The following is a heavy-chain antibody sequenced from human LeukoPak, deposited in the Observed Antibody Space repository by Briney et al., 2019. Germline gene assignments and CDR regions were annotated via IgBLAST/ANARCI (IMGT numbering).Heavy chain of an antibody. CDR1: GGSISSYC. V-gene: IGHV4-59*01. CDR3: ARGLGSSWGYYYYYYYMDV. Sequence: SETLSLTCTVSGGSISSYCWSWIRQPPGKGLEWIGYIYYSGSTNYNPSLKSRVTISVDTSKNQFSLKLSSVTAADTAVYYCARGLGSSWGYYYYYYYMDVWGKRTTVTVSS. D-gene: IGHD6-13*01. J-gene: IGHJ6*03. CDR2: IYYSGST.